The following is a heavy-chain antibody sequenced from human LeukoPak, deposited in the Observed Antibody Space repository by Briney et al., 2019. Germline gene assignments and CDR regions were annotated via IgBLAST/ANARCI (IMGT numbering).Heavy chain of an antibody. J-gene: IGHJ6*02. CDR2: IYTSGST. CDR3: ARDAILPSASYYYGMDV. CDR1: GGSISNYY. V-gene: IGHV4-4*07. D-gene: IGHD3-10*01. Sequence: SETLSLTCTVSGGSISNYYWSWIRQPAGKGLEWIGRIYTSGSTNYNPSLKSRVTMSLDTSKNQFSLKLSSVTAADTAVYYCARDAILPSASYYYGMDVWGQGTTVTVSS.